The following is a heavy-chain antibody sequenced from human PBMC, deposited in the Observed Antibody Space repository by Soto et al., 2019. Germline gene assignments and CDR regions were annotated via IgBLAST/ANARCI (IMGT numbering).Heavy chain of an antibody. CDR1: GFTFTSSA. D-gene: IGHD3-10*01. V-gene: IGHV1-58*01. Sequence: SVEVHCKASGFTFTSSAVHCVRQARGQRLEWIGWIVVGSGNTNYAQKFQERVTITRDMSTSTAYMELSSLRSEDTAVYYCAADRLDGSGSYYRSAAFDIWGQGTKVTVSS. CDR3: AADRLDGSGSYYRSAAFDI. CDR2: IVVGSGNT. J-gene: IGHJ3*02.